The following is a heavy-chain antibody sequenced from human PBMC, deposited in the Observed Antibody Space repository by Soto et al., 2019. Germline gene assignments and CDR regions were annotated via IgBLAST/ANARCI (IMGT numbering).Heavy chain of an antibody. Sequence: GESLKISCKGSGYSFTSNWITWVRQMPGKGLEWMGRIDPSDSSTNYSPSFQGHVTISVDKSISTAYLQWSSLKASDTAMYYCARREYSRGWHFDYWGQGTLVTVSS. CDR1: GYSFTSNW. V-gene: IGHV5-10-1*01. CDR2: IDPSDSST. J-gene: IGHJ4*02. CDR3: ARREYSRGWHFDY. D-gene: IGHD6-19*01.